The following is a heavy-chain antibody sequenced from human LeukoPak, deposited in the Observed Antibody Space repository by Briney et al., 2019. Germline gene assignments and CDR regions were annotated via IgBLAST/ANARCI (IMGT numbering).Heavy chain of an antibody. CDR2: ISSGGGNI. Sequence: PGGSLRLSCAASGFTFSSYDMNWVRQAPGKGLEWVSYISSGGGNIYYADSVKGRFTISRDNAKNSLYLQMNSLRAEDTAVYYCVRDLHSSTWYRDWFDPWGQGTLVTVSS. D-gene: IGHD6-13*01. J-gene: IGHJ5*02. V-gene: IGHV3-48*03. CDR1: GFTFSSYD. CDR3: VRDLHSSTWYRDWFDP.